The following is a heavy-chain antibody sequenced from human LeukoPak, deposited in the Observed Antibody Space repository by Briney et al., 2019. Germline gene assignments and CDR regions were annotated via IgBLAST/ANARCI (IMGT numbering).Heavy chain of an antibody. D-gene: IGHD6-19*01. J-gene: IGHJ4*02. CDR2: INPSGGST. CDR3: ARAAAVAGYDY. CDR1: GYTFTSYY. V-gene: IGHV1-46*01. Sequence: ASVKVSCKASGYTFTSYYMRWVRQAPGQGLEWMGIINPSGGSTSYAQKFQGRVTMTRDTSTSTVYMKLSSLRSEDTAVYYCARAAAVAGYDYWGQGTLVTVSS.